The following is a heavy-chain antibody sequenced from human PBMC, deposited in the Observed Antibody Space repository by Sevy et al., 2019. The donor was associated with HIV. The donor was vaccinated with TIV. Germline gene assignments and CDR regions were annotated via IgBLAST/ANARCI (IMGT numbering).Heavy chain of an antibody. CDR2: MNPNSGNT. D-gene: IGHD7-27*01. Sequence: ASVKVSCKASGYTFTSYDINWVRQATGQGLEWMGWMNPNSGNTGYAQKFQGRVTMTRNTSISKAYMELSGLSSEDTAVYYCGRTLTPDAFDIWGQGTMVTVSS. V-gene: IGHV1-8*01. CDR3: GRTLTPDAFDI. CDR1: GYTFTSYD. J-gene: IGHJ3*02.